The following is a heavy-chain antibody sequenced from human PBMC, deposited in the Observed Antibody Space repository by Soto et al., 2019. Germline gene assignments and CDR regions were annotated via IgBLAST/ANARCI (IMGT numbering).Heavy chain of an antibody. CDR1: GYTFTSYG. V-gene: IGHV1-2*04. J-gene: IGHJ6*02. CDR3: ATVGFNYYYGMDV. Sequence: ASVKVSCKASGYTFTSYGISWVRQAPGQGLEWMGWISANSGDTNYAQKFQGWVTMTRDTSISTAYMELSRLKSDDTAVYFCATVGFNYYYGMDVWGQGTTVTVSS. CDR2: ISANSGDT.